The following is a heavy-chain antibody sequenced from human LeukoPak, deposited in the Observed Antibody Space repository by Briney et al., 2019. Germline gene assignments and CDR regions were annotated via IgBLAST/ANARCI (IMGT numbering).Heavy chain of an antibody. V-gene: IGHV3-48*04. CDR2: ISSSSSTI. D-gene: IGHD6-13*01. CDR1: GFTFSSYS. Sequence: PGGSLRLSCAASGFTFSSYSMNWVRQAPGKGLEWVSYISSSSSTIYYADSVKGRFTISRDNAKNSLYLQMNSLRAEDTAVYYCARDWKAAVGGHWGQGTLVTVSS. CDR3: ARDWKAAVGGH. J-gene: IGHJ4*02.